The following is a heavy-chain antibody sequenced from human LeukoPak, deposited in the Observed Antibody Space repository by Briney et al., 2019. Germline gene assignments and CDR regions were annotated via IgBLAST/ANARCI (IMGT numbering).Heavy chain of an antibody. V-gene: IGHV4-4*07. D-gene: IGHD1-26*01. J-gene: IGHJ3*02. Sequence: SETLSLTCTVSGGSISSYYWSWIRQPAGKRLEWIRRIYTCGSTNYNPSLKSRVTMSVDTSRNQFSLKLSSVTAADTAVYYCARDLSSGSYYPDAFDIWGQGTMVTVSS. CDR1: GGSISSYY. CDR2: IYTCGST. CDR3: ARDLSSGSYYPDAFDI.